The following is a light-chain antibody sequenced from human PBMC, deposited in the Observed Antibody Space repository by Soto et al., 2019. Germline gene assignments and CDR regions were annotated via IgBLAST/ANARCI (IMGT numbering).Light chain of an antibody. Sequence: EIVMTQSPATLSVSPGERATLSCRASQSVSSNLAWSQQKPGQAPRLLIYGASTRATGIPARFSGSGSGTEFTLTISSLQSEDFAVYYCQQYNKGPVTFGQGTKVDIK. J-gene: IGKJ1*01. CDR3: QQYNKGPVT. CDR2: GAS. V-gene: IGKV3-15*01. CDR1: QSVSSN.